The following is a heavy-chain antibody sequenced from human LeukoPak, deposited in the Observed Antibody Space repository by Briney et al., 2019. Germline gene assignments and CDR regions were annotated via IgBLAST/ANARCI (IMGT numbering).Heavy chain of an antibody. CDR2: ISSSGITI. Sequence: GGSLRLSCAASGFTFSDYYMSWIRQAPGKGLEWVSYISSSGITIYYADSVKGRFTISRDNAKNSLYLQMNSLRAEDTAVYYCAQSAGVSTVDYWGQGTLVTVSS. CDR3: AQSAGVSTVDY. D-gene: IGHD5/OR15-5a*01. J-gene: IGHJ4*02. CDR1: GFTFSDYY. V-gene: IGHV3-11*01.